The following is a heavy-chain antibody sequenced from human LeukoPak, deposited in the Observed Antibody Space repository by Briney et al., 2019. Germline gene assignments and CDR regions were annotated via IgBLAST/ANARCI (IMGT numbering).Heavy chain of an antibody. D-gene: IGHD6-19*01. V-gene: IGHV5-51*01. Sequence: GESLRISCKGSGYSFTSYWIGWVRQMPGKGLEWMGIIYPGDSDTRYSPSFQGQVTISADKSISTAYLQWSSLKVSDTAMYYCAVSRRIAVTGYFDYWGQGTLVTVSS. CDR3: AVSRRIAVTGYFDY. CDR1: GYSFTSYW. CDR2: IYPGDSDT. J-gene: IGHJ4*02.